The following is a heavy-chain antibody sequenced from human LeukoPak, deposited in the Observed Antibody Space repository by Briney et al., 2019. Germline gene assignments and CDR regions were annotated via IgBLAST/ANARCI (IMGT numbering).Heavy chain of an antibody. CDR1: GFTFSSFA. V-gene: IGHV3-23*01. J-gene: IGHJ4*02. D-gene: IGHD1-1*01. Sequence: GGSLRLSCAASGFTFSSFAMTWVRQAPGTGLGWVSTPRSNGDTAYNADSVKGRFTISRDNSKNTVYLQMNILRVEDTAIYYCARGQELDDGVFDSWGQGTLVTVSA. CDR3: ARGQELDDGVFDS. CDR2: PRSNGDTA.